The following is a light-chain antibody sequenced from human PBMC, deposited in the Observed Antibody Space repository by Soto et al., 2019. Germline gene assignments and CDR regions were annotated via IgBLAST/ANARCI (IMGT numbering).Light chain of an antibody. CDR1: QSVNSN. Sequence: EMVMTQSPAILSVSPGESATLSCSASQSVNSNYLAWYQQHPGQPPRLLIYGISTRATGIPARFSGSGSETEFTLTISSLQSEDFAVYYCQQYNNWPPWTFGQGTKVEIK. V-gene: IGKV3-15*01. J-gene: IGKJ1*01. CDR2: GIS. CDR3: QQYNNWPPWT.